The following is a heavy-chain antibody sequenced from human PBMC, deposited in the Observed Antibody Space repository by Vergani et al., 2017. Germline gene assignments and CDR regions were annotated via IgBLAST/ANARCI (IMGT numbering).Heavy chain of an antibody. CDR3: ARGLGVFMDV. J-gene: IGHJ6*02. V-gene: IGHV4-59*10. Sequence: QVQLQQWGAGLLKPSETLSLTCAVYGGSFSGYYWSWIRQPAGKGLEWIGHIYISGSTNYNPSLKSRVTISVDTSKNQFSLKLSSVTAADTAVYYCARGLGVFMDVWGQGTTVTVSS. D-gene: IGHD3-10*01. CDR1: GGSFSGYY. CDR2: IYISGST.